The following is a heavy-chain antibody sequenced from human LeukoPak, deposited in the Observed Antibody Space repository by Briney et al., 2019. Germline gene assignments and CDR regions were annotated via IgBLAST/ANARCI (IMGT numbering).Heavy chain of an antibody. Sequence: GGSLGLSCTASGFTFSSYAMTWVRQAPGKGLEWVSGISGSSGSTNYADSVKGRFTISRDNSKNTLYLQMNSLRAEDTAVYYCAKDLEKRWLQYPDAFDIWGQGTMVTVSS. V-gene: IGHV3-23*01. CDR2: ISGSSGST. D-gene: IGHD5-24*01. CDR3: AKDLEKRWLQYPDAFDI. J-gene: IGHJ3*02. CDR1: GFTFSSYA.